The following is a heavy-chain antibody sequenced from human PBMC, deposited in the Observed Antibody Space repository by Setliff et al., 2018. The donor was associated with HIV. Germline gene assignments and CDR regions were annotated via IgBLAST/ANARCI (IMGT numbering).Heavy chain of an antibody. CDR2: IRYDDSYK. CDR1: GFSLTSYG. J-gene: IGHJ6*02. V-gene: IGHV3-30*02. CDR3: ARDLDPYFAMAV. Sequence: GGSLRLSCAASGFSLTSYGMHWVRQAPGKGLEWVAFIRYDDSYKFYADSVKGRFTISADTSKNTLYLQMTRLSAEDTAVYYCARDLDPYFAMAVWGQGTTVTVSS.